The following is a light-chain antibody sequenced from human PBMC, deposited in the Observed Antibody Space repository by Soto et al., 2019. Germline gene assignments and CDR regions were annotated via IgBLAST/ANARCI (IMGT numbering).Light chain of an antibody. CDR2: EVS. J-gene: IGLJ3*02. V-gene: IGLV2-14*01. CDR3: SSYTSSSTRV. Sequence: QSALTQPASVSGSPGQSITISCTGTSSDIGGYNYVSWYQQHPGKAPKFIIYEVSNRPSGVSNRFSGSKSGNTASLTISGLQAEDEADYYCSSYTSSSTRVFGGGTQLTVL. CDR1: SSDIGGYNY.